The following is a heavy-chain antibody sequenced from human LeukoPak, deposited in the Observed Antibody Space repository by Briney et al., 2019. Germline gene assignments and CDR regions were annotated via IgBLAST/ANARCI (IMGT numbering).Heavy chain of an antibody. V-gene: IGHV3-21*06. CDR3: ARVSCSSTTCPSDY. CDR1: GFSFNSYT. D-gene: IGHD2-2*01. J-gene: IGHJ4*02. CDR2: ISSSSSYI. Sequence: GASLRLSCLASGFSFNSYTMNWVRQAPGKGPEWVSSISSSSSYIYYLDSVKGRFTISRDNAENSLYLQMNSLGVEDTAIYYCARVSCSSTTCPSDYWGQGTLVTVSS.